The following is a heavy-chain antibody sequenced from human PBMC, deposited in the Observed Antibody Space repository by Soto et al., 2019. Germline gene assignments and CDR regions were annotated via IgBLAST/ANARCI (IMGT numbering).Heavy chain of an antibody. CDR1: GGSISSSSYY. CDR3: ASQGDGAAAAD. D-gene: IGHD6-13*01. Sequence: QLQLQESGPGLVKPSETLSLTCTVSGGSISSSSYYWGWIRQPPGKGLEWIGSIYYRGSTYYNPSLKSRVTISVDTSKNQFSLKLSSVTAADTAVYYCASQGDGAAAADWGQGTLVTVSS. J-gene: IGHJ4*02. V-gene: IGHV4-39*01. CDR2: IYYRGST.